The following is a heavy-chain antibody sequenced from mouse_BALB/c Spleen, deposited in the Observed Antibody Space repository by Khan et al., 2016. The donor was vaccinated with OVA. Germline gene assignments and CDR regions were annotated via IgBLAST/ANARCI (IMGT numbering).Heavy chain of an antibody. J-gene: IGHJ4*01. CDR3: ARPPYFSYVLDS. Sequence: QSGPELKKPGETVKISCKASGYTFTNYGMNWVKQAPGKGLKWMGWINTYTGEPTYADDFKGRFAFSLETSASTAYLQIDNLKNEDTATYFCARPPYFSYVLDSWGQGTSVTVSS. CDR1: GYTFTNYG. V-gene: IGHV9-3-1*01. D-gene: IGHD2-10*01. CDR2: INTYTGEP.